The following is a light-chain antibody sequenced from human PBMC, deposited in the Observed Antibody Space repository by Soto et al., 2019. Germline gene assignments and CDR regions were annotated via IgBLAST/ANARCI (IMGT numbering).Light chain of an antibody. CDR1: QSISNN. J-gene: IGKJ1*01. CDR3: QQYSNWPGT. CDR2: GAS. Sequence: EIVMTQSPATLSVSPGERATLSCRAGQSISNNLAWYQQKPGQAPRLLIYGASTRATGIPARFTGSGSGTNFLFTITSLQSEVFAFYSVQQYSNWPGTFAKGTK. V-gene: IGKV3-15*01.